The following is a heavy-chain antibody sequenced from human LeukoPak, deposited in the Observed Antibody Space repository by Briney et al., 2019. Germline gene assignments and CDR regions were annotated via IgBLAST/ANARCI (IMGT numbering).Heavy chain of an antibody. D-gene: IGHD5-18*01. CDR2: ITASGGNT. V-gene: IGHV3-23*01. CDR1: GFTFSSYA. J-gene: IGHJ4*02. Sequence: GGSLRLSCAASGFTFSSYAMGWVRQAPGKGLELVSAITASGGNTYYADSVKGRFNISRDNSKNTLYLQVNSLRAEDTAVYYCAKGNGYSYGRYYFDYWGQGTLVTVSS. CDR3: AKGNGYSYGRYYFDY.